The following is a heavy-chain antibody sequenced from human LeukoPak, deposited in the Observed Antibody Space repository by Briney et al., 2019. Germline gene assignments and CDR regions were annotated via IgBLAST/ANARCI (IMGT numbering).Heavy chain of an antibody. CDR1: GDSVSRNSAG. J-gene: IGHJ4*02. CDR2: TYYRSKWYN. V-gene: IGHV6-1*01. Sequence: SQTLSLTCAISGDSVSRNSAGWNWIRQSPLRGLEWLGRTYYRSKWYNDYAVSVKSRITINPDTSKNQFSLQLNSVTPEDTAVYFCARFAGGHFDYWGQGTLVAVSS. D-gene: IGHD2-8*02. CDR3: ARFAGGHFDY.